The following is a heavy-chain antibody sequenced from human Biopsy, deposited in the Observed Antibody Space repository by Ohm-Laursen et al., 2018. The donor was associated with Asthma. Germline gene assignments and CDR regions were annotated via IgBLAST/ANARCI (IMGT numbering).Heavy chain of an antibody. D-gene: IGHD3-9*01. Sequence: SQTLSLTCTVSGGSISSGGYSWSWIRQPPGKGLEWIGYIYYSGSTYYNPSLKSRVTISVDTSKNQFSLKLSSVTAADTAVYYCARVPHYDILTGFTLRYYYGMDVWGQGTTVTVSS. CDR3: ARVPHYDILTGFTLRYYYGMDV. CDR2: IYYSGST. V-gene: IGHV4-31*03. J-gene: IGHJ6*02. CDR1: GGSISSGGYS.